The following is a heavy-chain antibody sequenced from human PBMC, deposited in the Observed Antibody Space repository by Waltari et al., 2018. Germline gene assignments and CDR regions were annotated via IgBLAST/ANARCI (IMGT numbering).Heavy chain of an antibody. Sequence: QVQLQESGPGLVKPSETLSLTCTVSGGSISSHYWSWIRQPPGKGLEWIGYIYYRGRTNHNPSLKGGVTISVDTSKNQFSLKLSSVTAADTAVYYCARGPDSSGSRGWFDPWGQGTLVTVSS. CDR1: GGSISSHY. J-gene: IGHJ5*02. CDR2: IYYRGRT. V-gene: IGHV4-59*11. D-gene: IGHD3-22*01. CDR3: ARGPDSSGSRGWFDP.